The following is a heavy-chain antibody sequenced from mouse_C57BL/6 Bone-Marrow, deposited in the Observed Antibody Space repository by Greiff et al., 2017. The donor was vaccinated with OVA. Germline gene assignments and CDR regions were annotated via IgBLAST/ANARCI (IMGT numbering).Heavy chain of an antibody. CDR1: GFTFSDYG. D-gene: IGHD4-1*01. J-gene: IGHJ2*01. CDR3: ARRAGTYPYYYDY. Sequence: DVKLVESGGGLVKPGGSLKLSCAASGFTFSDYGMHWVRQAPEKGLEWVAYISSGSSTIYYADTVKGRFTISRDNAKNTLFLQMTSLRSEDTAMYYGARRAGTYPYYYDYWGQGTTLTVSS. V-gene: IGHV5-17*01. CDR2: ISSGSSTI.